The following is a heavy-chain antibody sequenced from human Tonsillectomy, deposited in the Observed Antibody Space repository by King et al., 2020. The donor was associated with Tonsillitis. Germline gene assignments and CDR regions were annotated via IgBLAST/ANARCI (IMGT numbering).Heavy chain of an antibody. CDR2: ISSSGSTI. D-gene: IGHD5-18*01. Sequence: QLQLVQSGGGLVKPGGSLRLSCAASGFTFSDYYMSWIRQAPGKGLEWVSYISSSGSTIYYADSVKGRFTISRDNAKNSLYLQMNSLRAEDTAVYFCARDYGNTAMGRPNWFDPWGQGTLVTVSS. CDR1: GFTFSDYY. V-gene: IGHV3-11*01. J-gene: IGHJ5*02. CDR3: ARDYGNTAMGRPNWFDP.